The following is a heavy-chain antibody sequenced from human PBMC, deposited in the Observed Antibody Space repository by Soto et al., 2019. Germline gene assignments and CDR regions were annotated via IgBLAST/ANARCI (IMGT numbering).Heavy chain of an antibody. Sequence: QVQLVESGGGLVKPGGSLRLSCAVSGFTFSDYYMSWIRQAPGKGLEWVSYIATGSSYTKYADSVKGRFTISRDNAKKSLDLQMNSLRAEDTAVYYCARGIYSGWYRADALDIWGQGTMVTVSS. CDR2: IATGSSYT. CDR1: GFTFSDYY. V-gene: IGHV3-11*05. J-gene: IGHJ3*02. D-gene: IGHD6-19*01. CDR3: ARGIYSGWYRADALDI.